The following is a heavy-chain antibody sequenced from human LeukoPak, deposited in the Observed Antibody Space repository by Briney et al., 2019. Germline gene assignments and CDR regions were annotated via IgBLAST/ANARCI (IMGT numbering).Heavy chain of an antibody. Sequence: PSETLSLTCTVSDYSISSGYYWGWIRQPPGKGLEWIGSIYHSGSTNYNPSLKSRVTISVDTSKNQFSLKLSSVTAADTAVYYCARSGSLESGYAGSDYWGQGTLVTVSS. D-gene: IGHD5-12*01. CDR2: IYHSGST. V-gene: IGHV4-38-2*02. CDR1: DYSISSGYY. CDR3: ARSGSLESGYAGSDY. J-gene: IGHJ4*02.